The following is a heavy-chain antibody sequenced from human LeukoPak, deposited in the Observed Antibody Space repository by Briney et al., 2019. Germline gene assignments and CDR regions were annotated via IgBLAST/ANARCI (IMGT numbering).Heavy chain of an antibody. CDR1: GYRFTSCY. CDR3: ARDYDVSGREGYSSGWYVGSCIY. D-gene: IGHD6-19*01. Sequence: ASVKVSCKGSGYRFTSCYMHWVRQPPRQGLEWMGIINPSCGSTNYEQKFQGRVTITTDTSTSTVYMELSSLRSEDTAVYYCARDYDVSGREGYSSGWYVGSCIYWGQGTLVTVSS. CDR2: INPSCGST. J-gene: IGHJ4*02. V-gene: IGHV1-46*01.